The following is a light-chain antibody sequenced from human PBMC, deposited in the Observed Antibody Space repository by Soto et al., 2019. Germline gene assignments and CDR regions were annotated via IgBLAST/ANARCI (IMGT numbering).Light chain of an antibody. CDR1: QSVSGN. J-gene: IGKJ2*01. V-gene: IGKV3-15*01. CDR3: QQYNNWPPYT. Sequence: EIVMTQSPATLSVSPGERATLSCRASQSVSGNLAWYQQKPGQAPRLLIHGASTRATGIPVRFSGSGSGTEFTLTISSLQSEDFAVYYCQQYNNWPPYTFGQGTKLEIK. CDR2: GAS.